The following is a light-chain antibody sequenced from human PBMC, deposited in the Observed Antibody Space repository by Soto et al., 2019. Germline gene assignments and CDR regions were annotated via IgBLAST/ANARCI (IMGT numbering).Light chain of an antibody. Sequence: DIQMTQSPSTLSASVGDRVTITCRARQRISSWLAWYQQKPGKAPKLLIYKASSLESGVPSRFSGSGSGTEFTLTISSLQPDDFATYYCQQYNSFPTFGQGTKVEIK. V-gene: IGKV1-5*03. CDR3: QQYNSFPT. CDR1: QRISSW. CDR2: KAS. J-gene: IGKJ1*01.